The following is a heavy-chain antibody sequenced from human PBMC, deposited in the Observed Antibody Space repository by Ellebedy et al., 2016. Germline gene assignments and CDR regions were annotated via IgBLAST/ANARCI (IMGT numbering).Heavy chain of an antibody. CDR2: INQDGDRK. Sequence: GESLKISCAASGFTFNNYWMTWVRQAPGKGLEWVANINQDGDRKYYVDSVKGRFTVSRDNAKNSLYLQMNGLRAEDTAVYYCAAGFSNRGPFDYWGQGALVTVSS. J-gene: IGHJ4*02. V-gene: IGHV3-7*01. CDR3: AAGFSNRGPFDY. D-gene: IGHD6-13*01. CDR1: GFTFNNYW.